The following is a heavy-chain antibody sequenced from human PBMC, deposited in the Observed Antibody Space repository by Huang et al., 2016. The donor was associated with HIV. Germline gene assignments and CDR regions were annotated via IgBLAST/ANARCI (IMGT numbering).Heavy chain of an antibody. CDR3: ARLPGSITMIRGVITDPY. CDR2: IYYSGST. V-gene: IGHV4-39*02. CDR1: GGSIRSDNYS. J-gene: IGHJ4*02. Sequence: QLQLQESGPGLVKPSETLSLTCTVSGGSIRSDNYSWGWIRQPPGKGLEWIGSIYYSGSTSYNPSLKRRVTITVDTSKNHFSLRMRSVTAADTAVYYCARLPGSITMIRGVITDPYWGQGTLVTVSS. D-gene: IGHD3-10*01.